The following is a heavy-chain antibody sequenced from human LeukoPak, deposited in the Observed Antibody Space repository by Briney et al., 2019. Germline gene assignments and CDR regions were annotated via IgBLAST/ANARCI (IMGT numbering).Heavy chain of an antibody. J-gene: IGHJ6*02. V-gene: IGHV1-69*13. CDR1: GGTSSSYA. D-gene: IGHD6-13*01. CDR2: IIPIFGTS. CDR3: ARAQYSSSWYWGYYYYYGMDV. Sequence: ASVKVSCKASGGTSSSYAISWVRQAPGQGLEWMGGIIPIFGTSNYAQKFQGRVTITADESTSTAYMELSSLRSEDTAVYYCARAQYSSSWYWGYYYYYGMDVWGQGTTVTVSS.